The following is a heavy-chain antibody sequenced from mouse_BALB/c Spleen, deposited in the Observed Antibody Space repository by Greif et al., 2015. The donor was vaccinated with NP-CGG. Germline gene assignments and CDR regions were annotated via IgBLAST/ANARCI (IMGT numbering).Heavy chain of an antibody. D-gene: IGHD2-3*01. J-gene: IGHJ4*01. CDR1: GFTFSDYY. CDR2: ISDGGSYT. CDR3: AREGRYEKGNAMDY. Sequence: EVMLVESGGGLVKPGGSLKLSCAASGFTFSDYYMYWVRQTPEKRLEWVATISDGGSYTYYPDSVKGRFTISRDNAKNNLYLQMSSLKSEDTAMYYCAREGRYEKGNAMDYWGQGTSVTVSS. V-gene: IGHV5-4*02.